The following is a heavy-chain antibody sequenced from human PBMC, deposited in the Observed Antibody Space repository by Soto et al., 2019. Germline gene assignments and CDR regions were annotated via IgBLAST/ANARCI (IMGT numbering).Heavy chain of an antibody. CDR1: GFTFSSYG. CDR3: AKDRRGGDDYGMDV. Sequence: QVQLVESGGGVVQPGRSLRLSCAASGFTFSSYGMHWVRQAPGKGLEWVAVISYDGSNKYYADSVKGRFTISRDNSKNTLYLQMNSLRAEDTAVYYCAKDRRGGDDYGMDVWGQGTTVNVSS. J-gene: IGHJ6*02. V-gene: IGHV3-30*18. CDR2: ISYDGSNK. D-gene: IGHD3-16*01.